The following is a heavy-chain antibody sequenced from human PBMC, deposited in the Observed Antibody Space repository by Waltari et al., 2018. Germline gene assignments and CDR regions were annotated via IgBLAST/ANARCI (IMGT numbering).Heavy chain of an antibody. Sequence: HWVRQVPGKGLVWVSRIDTHGSRTDYADSVKGRFTISRDNAKNTLYLQMNSLRVEDTALYYCARDLGGSGSDWGQGTLVTVSS. D-gene: IGHD1-26*01. CDR2: IDTHGSRT. J-gene: IGHJ4*02. V-gene: IGHV3-74*01. CDR3: ARDLGGSGSD.